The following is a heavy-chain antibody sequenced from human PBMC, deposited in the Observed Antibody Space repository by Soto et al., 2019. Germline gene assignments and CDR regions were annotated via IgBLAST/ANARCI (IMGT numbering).Heavy chain of an antibody. CDR1: GFTFDDYA. D-gene: IGHD2-15*01. CDR3: AKGVVAAKARELDV. Sequence: EVQLVESGGGLVQPGRSLRLSCAASGFTFDDYAMHWVRQAPGKGLEWVSGISWNSGSIGYADSVKGRFTISRDNAKNSLYLQMNSLRAEDTALYYCAKGVVAAKARELDVWGQGTTVTVSS. V-gene: IGHV3-9*01. CDR2: ISWNSGSI. J-gene: IGHJ6*02.